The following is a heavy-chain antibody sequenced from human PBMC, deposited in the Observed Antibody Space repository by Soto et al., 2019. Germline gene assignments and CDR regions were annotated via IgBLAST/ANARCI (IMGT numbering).Heavy chain of an antibody. J-gene: IGHJ3*01. Sequence: QVQLVESGGGVVQPGNSLRLSCAASGFIFSNHFMHWVRQAPGKGLEWLAGIWYDGNTEFYAESLKGRLTISRDTSKNTLYLEMSSLRGEDTAMYYCAKESDTFDVWGQGTMVIVS. V-gene: IGHV3-33*06. CDR2: IWYDGNTE. CDR1: GFIFSNHF. CDR3: AKESDTFDV.